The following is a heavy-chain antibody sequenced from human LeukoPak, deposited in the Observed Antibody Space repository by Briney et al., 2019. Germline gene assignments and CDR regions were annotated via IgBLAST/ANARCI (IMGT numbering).Heavy chain of an antibody. D-gene: IGHD3-10*01. CDR1: GYTLTELS. CDR3: ARHKIWFGDNTGAFDL. V-gene: IGHV1-24*01. Sequence: ASVKVSCKVSGYTLTELSMHWVRQAPGKGLEWMGGFDPEDGETIYAQKFQGRVTMTEDTSTDTAYMELSSLRSEDTAVYYCARHKIWFGDNTGAFDLWGQGTMVTVTS. CDR2: FDPEDGET. J-gene: IGHJ3*01.